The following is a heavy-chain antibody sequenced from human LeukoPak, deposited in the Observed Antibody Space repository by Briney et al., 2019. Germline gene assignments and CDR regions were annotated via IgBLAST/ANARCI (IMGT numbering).Heavy chain of an antibody. J-gene: IGHJ4*02. V-gene: IGHV1-69*05. D-gene: IGHD3-10*01. Sequence: ASVKVSCKASGGTFSSYAISWVRQAPGQGLEWMGGIIPIFGTANYAQKFQGRVAITTDESTSTAYMELSSLRSEDTAVYYCAELWPRGYWGQGTLVTVSS. CDR2: IIPIFGTA. CDR1: GGTFSSYA. CDR3: AELWPRGY.